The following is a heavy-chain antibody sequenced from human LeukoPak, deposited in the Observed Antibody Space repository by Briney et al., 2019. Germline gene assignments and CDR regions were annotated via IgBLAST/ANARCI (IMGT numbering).Heavy chain of an antibody. CDR2: IWYDGGNK. V-gene: IGHV3-33*01. CDR3: ARSREHGSGTYDSYYFDY. D-gene: IGHD3-10*01. J-gene: IGHJ4*02. Sequence: GGSLRLSCAASGFTFSTYGMHWVRQAPGKGLEGVAIIWYDGGNKYYADSVRGRFTISRDNSKNTLFLQMNSLRAEDTAVYYCARSREHGSGTYDSYYFDYWGQGTLVTVSS. CDR1: GFTFSTYG.